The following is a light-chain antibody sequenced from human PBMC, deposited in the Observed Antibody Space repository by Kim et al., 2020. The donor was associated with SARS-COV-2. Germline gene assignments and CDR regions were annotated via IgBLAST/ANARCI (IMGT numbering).Light chain of an antibody. CDR2: DAS. CDR3: QQYNSNSRT. J-gene: IGKJ1*01. Sequence: GSVGDRGTITCRASQSISSWLAWYQQKPGKAPNLLIYDASSLESGVPSRFSGSGSGTEFTLTISSLQPDDFASYYCQQYNSNSRTFGQGTKVDIK. V-gene: IGKV1-5*01. CDR1: QSISSW.